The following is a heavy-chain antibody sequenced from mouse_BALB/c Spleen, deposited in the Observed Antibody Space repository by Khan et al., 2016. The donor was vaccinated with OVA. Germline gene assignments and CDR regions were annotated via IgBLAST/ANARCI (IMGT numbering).Heavy chain of an antibody. CDR2: VDPFNTGT. Sequence: EVQLQESGPELMKPGASVPLSCTSSDSSFTTYYIHWVKQSRGKSLEWIGYVDPFNTGTDYNQNFTGQATLTVDKSSNTAYMHLSGLTSEDSAVYYCARGTFDYWGQGTLVTVSA. CDR3: ARGTFDY. V-gene: IGHV1S135*01. CDR1: DSSFTTYY. J-gene: IGHJ3*01. D-gene: IGHD3-3*01.